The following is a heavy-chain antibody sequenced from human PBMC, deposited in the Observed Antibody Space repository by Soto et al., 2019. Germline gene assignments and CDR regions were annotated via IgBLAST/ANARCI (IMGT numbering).Heavy chain of an antibody. J-gene: IGHJ6*02. Sequence: QVQLVESGGGLVKPGGSLRLSCAASGFTFSDYYMNWIRQAPGKGLEWVSYISSSGTTIYYADSVKGRFTISRDNAKNSLFLQMNSLIAEDTALYYCARGHSIFYGMDVWCQGTTVTVSS. V-gene: IGHV3-11*01. D-gene: IGHD2-21*01. CDR1: GFTFSDYY. CDR3: ARGHSIFYGMDV. CDR2: ISSSGTTI.